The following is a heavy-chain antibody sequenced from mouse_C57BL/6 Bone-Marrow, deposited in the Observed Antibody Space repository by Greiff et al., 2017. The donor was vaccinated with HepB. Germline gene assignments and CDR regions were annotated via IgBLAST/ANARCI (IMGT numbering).Heavy chain of an antibody. Sequence: EVQLQESGPGLVKPSQSLSLTCSVTGYSITSGYYWNWIRQFPGNKLEWMGYISYDGSNNYNPSLKNRIPITRDTSKNQFFLKLNSVTTEDTATYYCARENWEGFDYWGQGTTLTVSS. CDR3: ARENWEGFDY. D-gene: IGHD4-1*01. CDR1: GYSITSGYY. CDR2: ISYDGSN. V-gene: IGHV3-6*01. J-gene: IGHJ2*01.